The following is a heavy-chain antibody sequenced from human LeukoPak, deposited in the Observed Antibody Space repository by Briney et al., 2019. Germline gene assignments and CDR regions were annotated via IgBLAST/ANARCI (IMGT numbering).Heavy chain of an antibody. CDR1: GGSFSGYY. CDR2: INHSGST. D-gene: IGHD3-10*01. Sequence: PSETLSLTCAVYGGSFSGYYWSWIRQPPGKGLEWIGEINHSGSTNYNPSLKSRVTISVDTSKNQLSLKLSSVTAADTAVYYCARGVKYYYGSGKYWYFDLWGRGTLVTVSS. V-gene: IGHV4-34*01. CDR3: ARGVKYYYGSGKYWYFDL. J-gene: IGHJ2*01.